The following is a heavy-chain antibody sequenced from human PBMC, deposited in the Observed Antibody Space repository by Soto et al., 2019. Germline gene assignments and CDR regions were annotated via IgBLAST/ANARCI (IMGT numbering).Heavy chain of an antibody. CDR2: INAGNGNT. D-gene: IGHD3-22*01. CDR3: AREYYYDSSGYWSY. CDR1: GYTFTRYA. Sequence: ASVKVSCKASGYTFTRYAMHWVRQAPGQRLEWMGWINAGNGNTKYAQKFQGRVTMTRDTSTSTAYMELSSLRSEDTAVYYCAREYYYDSSGYWSYWGQGTLVTVSS. J-gene: IGHJ4*02. V-gene: IGHV1-3*01.